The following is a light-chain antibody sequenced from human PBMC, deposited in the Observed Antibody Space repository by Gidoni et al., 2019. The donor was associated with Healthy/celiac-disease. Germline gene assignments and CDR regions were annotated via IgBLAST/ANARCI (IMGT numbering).Light chain of an antibody. CDR2: EVS. J-gene: IGLJ2*01. CDR1: SSDVGGYNY. Sequence: QSALTQPPSASGSPGQSVTISCTGTSSDVGGYNYVSWYQQHPGKAPKLMIYEVSKRPSGVPDRFFGSKSGNTASLTVSGLQAEDEADYYCSSYAGSNIAFGGGTKLTVL. CDR3: SSYAGSNIA. V-gene: IGLV2-8*01.